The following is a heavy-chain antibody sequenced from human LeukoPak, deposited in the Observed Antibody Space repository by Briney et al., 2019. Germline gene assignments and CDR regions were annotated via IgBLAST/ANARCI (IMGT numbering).Heavy chain of an antibody. CDR2: ISSGSSYI. D-gene: IGHD2-21*01. Sequence: GGSLRLSCAAYGFTFSSYSMNWARQVPGKGLEWVSSISSGSSYIYYADSVKGRFTISRDNAKNSLYLQMNSLRAEDTAVYYCARSSSCRCDIDYWGQGTLVTVSS. J-gene: IGHJ4*02. CDR3: ARSSSCRCDIDY. V-gene: IGHV3-21*06. CDR1: GFTFSSYS.